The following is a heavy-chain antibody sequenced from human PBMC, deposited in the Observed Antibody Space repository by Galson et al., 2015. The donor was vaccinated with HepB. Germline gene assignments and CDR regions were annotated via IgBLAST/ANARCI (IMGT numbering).Heavy chain of an antibody. CDR2: INPDGSEK. CDR3: ARTAATGRGLDH. D-gene: IGHD6-25*01. CDR1: GFTLRSHW. V-gene: IGHV3-7*03. Sequence: SLRLSCAASGFTLRSHWVSWVRQAPGKGRECVAHINPDGSEKRYVDAVKGRFSVSKDNAMNSVHLQMSSLRVEDTAVYFCARTAATGRGLDHWAQGSLVIVSS. J-gene: IGHJ4*02.